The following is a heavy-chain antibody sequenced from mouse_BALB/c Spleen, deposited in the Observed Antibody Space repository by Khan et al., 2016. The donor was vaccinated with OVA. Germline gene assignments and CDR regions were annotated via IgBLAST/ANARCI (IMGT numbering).Heavy chain of an antibody. CDR2: IWGGGGT. V-gene: IGHV2-6-4*01. CDR3: ARAYYRFDGYFAMDY. Sequence: VQLQESGPGLVAPSQSLSITCTVSGFSLSRYNIHWVRQPPGKGLEWLGMIWGGGGTDYNSPLKSRLSISKANPKSQVFLKMNSLQTDDTAMYYCARAYYRFDGYFAMDYWGQGTSVTVSS. CDR1: GFSLSRYN. D-gene: IGHD2-14*01. J-gene: IGHJ4*01.